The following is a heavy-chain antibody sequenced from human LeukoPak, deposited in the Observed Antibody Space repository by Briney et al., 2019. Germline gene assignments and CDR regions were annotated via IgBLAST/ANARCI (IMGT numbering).Heavy chain of an antibody. J-gene: IGHJ4*02. V-gene: IGHV3-9*01. CDR1: GFTFDDYA. D-gene: IGHD3-10*01. CDR3: AKAGRFGELTN. Sequence: GGSLRLSCAASGFTFDDYAMHWVRHAPGKGLEWVSGISWNSGSIGYADSVKGRFTISRDNAKNSLYLQMNSLRAEDTALYYCAKAGRFGELTNWGQGTLVTVSS. CDR2: ISWNSGSI.